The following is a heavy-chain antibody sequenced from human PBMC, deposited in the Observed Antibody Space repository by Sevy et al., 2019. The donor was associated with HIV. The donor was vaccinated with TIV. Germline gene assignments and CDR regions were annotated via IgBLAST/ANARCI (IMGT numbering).Heavy chain of an antibody. J-gene: IGHJ6*02. D-gene: IGHD2-2*01. CDR2: IKRDGSEK. V-gene: IGHV3-7*03. Sequence: WGSLRLSCAASGFTFSNYWMSWVRQAPGKGLEWVANIKRDGSEKYYMASVKGRFTISRDNAKNSLYLQINSLTAEDTAMYYCARDCSSTSCLWGLDVWGQGTTVTVSS. CDR1: GFTFSNYW. CDR3: ARDCSSTSCLWGLDV.